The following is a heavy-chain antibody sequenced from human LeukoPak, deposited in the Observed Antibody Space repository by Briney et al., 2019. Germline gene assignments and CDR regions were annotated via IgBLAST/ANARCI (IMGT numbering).Heavy chain of an antibody. J-gene: IGHJ2*01. V-gene: IGHV4-59*12. D-gene: IGHD6-19*01. Sequence: SETLSLTCTVSGGSISSYYWSWIRQPPGKGLEWIGYIFYSGCTNYNPSLKRRVTISVDTSKNQFSLKLSSVTAADTAVSYCASPLRSSGWYAYPHFDLWGRGTLVTVSS. CDR3: ASPLRSSGWYAYPHFDL. CDR2: IFYSGCT. CDR1: GGSISSYY.